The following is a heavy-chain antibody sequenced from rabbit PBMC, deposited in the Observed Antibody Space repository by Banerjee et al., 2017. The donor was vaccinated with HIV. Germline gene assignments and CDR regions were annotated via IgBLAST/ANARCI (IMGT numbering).Heavy chain of an antibody. D-gene: IGHD8-1*01. CDR3: ARATYGDGSYWGL. Sequence: LVKPEGSLTLTCTASGFSFSNKYVMCWVRQAPGKGLEWIGCINTSSGNTVYATWAKGRFTISKTSWTTVTLQMTSLTAADTATYFCARATYGDGSYWGLWGQGTLVTVS. V-gene: IGHV1S45*01. J-gene: IGHJ3*01. CDR1: GFSFSNKYV. CDR2: INTSSGNT.